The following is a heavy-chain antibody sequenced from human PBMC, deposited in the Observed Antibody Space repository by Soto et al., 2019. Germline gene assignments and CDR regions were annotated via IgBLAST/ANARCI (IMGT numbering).Heavy chain of an antibody. CDR3: ARLGYSYGPYYYYGMDV. V-gene: IGHV5-10-1*01. J-gene: IGHJ6*02. CDR1: GYSFTSYW. CDR2: IDPSDSYT. Sequence: ESLKISCKGSGYSFTSYWISWVRQMPGKGLEWMGRIDPSDSYTNYSPSFQGHVTISADKSISTAYLQWSSLKASDTAMYYCARLGYSYGPYYYYGMDVWGQGTTVTVSS. D-gene: IGHD5-18*01.